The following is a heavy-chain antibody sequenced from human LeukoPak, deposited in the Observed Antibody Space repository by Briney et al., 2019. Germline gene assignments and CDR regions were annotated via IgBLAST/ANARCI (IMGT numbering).Heavy chain of an antibody. Sequence: PGGSLRLSCAASGFTFSNYNMNWVRQAPGKGLECVPYISSSSSSIYYADSVKGRFTTSRDKAKNSLYLQMNSLRAEDTAVYYCAKEGSGYYLDYWGQGTLVTVSS. V-gene: IGHV3-48*01. D-gene: IGHD3-22*01. J-gene: IGHJ4*02. CDR3: AKEGSGYYLDY. CDR2: ISSSSSSI. CDR1: GFTFSNYN.